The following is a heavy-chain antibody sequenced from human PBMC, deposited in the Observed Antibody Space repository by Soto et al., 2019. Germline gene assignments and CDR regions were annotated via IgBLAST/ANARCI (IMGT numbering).Heavy chain of an antibody. CDR3: ARDLDTMIVVVSPFGY. V-gene: IGHV1-2*02. Sequence: ASVKVSCKASGYTFTGYYIHWVRQAPGEGLEWMGWINPNSGGTNYAQKFQGRVTMTRDTSISTAYMELSRLRSDDTAVYYCARDLDTMIVVVSPFGYWGQGTLVTVSS. CDR1: GYTFTGYY. D-gene: IGHD3-22*01. CDR2: INPNSGGT. J-gene: IGHJ4*02.